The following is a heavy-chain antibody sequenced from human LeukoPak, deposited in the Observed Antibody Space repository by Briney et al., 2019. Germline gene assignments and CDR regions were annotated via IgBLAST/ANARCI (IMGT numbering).Heavy chain of an antibody. V-gene: IGHV3-53*01. D-gene: IGHD1-1*01. J-gene: IGHJ4*02. CDR3: ARGGAFYWNPRY. CDR2: LYTDDTT. CDR1: GFTVSGYY. Sequence: GGSLRLSCVASGFTVSGYYMSWVRQAPGKGLEWVSLLYTDDTTIYADAVEGRFTISRDDSKNTIYLHMTTLRGEDTAVYYCARGGAFYWNPRYWGQGTLVTVSS.